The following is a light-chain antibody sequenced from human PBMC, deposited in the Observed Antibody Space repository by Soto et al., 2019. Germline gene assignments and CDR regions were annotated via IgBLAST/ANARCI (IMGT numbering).Light chain of an antibody. CDR2: SNN. CDR1: SSNIGRNP. J-gene: IGLJ2*01. CDR3: ATWDDSLYGLV. Sequence: QSVLTQPPSASGTPGQRVTISCSGSSSNIGRNPVNWYLQLPGTAPKLLIYSNNQRPSGVPDRVSASKSGTSASQTISGLQSEDEADYYCATWDDSLYGLVFGGGTKLTVL. V-gene: IGLV1-44*01.